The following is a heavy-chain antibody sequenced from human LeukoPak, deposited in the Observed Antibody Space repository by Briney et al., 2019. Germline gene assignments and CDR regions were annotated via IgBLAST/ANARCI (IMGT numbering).Heavy chain of an antibody. J-gene: IGHJ4*02. D-gene: IGHD4-23*01. CDR1: GFTFSGYP. V-gene: IGHV3-30-3*02. Sequence: GKSLRLSCAASGFTFSGYPIHWVRQAPGKGLEWVAVISYDGSNKYYADSVRGRFTISRDNSKNTLYLQMNSLRAEDTAVYYCAKYAPPTTVVTRFFDYWGQGTLVTVSS. CDR3: AKYAPPTTVVTRFFDY. CDR2: ISYDGSNK.